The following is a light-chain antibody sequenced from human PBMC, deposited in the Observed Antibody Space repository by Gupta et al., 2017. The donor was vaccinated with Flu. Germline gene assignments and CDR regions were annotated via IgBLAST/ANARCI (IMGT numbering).Light chain of an antibody. J-gene: IGKJ1*01. CDR1: QSVTSNY. CDR3: QQYGTSPRT. V-gene: IGKV3-20*01. Sequence: EIVFTQSPGTLSLSPGERATLSCRASQSVTSNYLAWYQQKPGQAPSLLIYGASSRATGIPDRFSGSGSGTDFTLTISRLEPEDFAVYYCQQYGTSPRTFGQGTKVEVK. CDR2: GAS.